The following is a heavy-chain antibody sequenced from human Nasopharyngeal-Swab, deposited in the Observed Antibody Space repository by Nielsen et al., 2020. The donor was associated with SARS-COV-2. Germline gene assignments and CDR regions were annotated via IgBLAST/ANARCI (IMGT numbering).Heavy chain of an antibody. D-gene: IGHD3-10*01. Sequence: GESLKISCAASGFTFSTYAMTWVRQASGKGLEWVSAISGAGASTYYADSVKGRFTISRDNSKNTVSLQMNSLRAEDTAVYYCAKAGGYYYGSGRRYSDYWGQGTLVTVSS. CDR2: ISGAGAST. V-gene: IGHV3-23*01. CDR1: GFTFSTYA. CDR3: AKAGGYYYGSGRRYSDY. J-gene: IGHJ4*02.